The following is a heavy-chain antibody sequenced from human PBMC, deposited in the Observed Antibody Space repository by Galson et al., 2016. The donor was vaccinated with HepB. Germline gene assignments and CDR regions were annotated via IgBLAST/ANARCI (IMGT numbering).Heavy chain of an antibody. CDR1: GFTFSSYG. Sequence: SLRLSCAASGFTFSSYGIHWVRQSPGRGLEWVSSISGSGTYIYYADSVKGRFTISRDSPKNSVFLQMHSLRAEDTAVYYCVSERPGTMVTPFDWGQGTLVIVSS. J-gene: IGHJ4*02. CDR3: VSERPGTMVTPFD. V-gene: IGHV3-21*01. CDR2: ISGSGTYI. D-gene: IGHD4-23*01.